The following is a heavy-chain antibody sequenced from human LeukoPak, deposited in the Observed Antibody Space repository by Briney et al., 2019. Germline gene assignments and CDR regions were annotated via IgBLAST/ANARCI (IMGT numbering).Heavy chain of an antibody. V-gene: IGHV4-34*01. CDR2: INHSGST. CDR3: GRGGEQQLWYYFAY. Sequence: PSETLSLTCAVYGGSFSGYYWSWIRQPPGKGLEWIGEINHSGSTNYNPSLKSRVTISVDTSKNQFSLKLSSVTAADTAVYYCGRGGEQQLWYYFAYGGQGTRVPVSS. D-gene: IGHD6-13*01. CDR1: GGSFSGYY. J-gene: IGHJ4*02.